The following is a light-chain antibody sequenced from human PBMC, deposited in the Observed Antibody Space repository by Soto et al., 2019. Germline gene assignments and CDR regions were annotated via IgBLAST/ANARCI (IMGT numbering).Light chain of an antibody. V-gene: IGKV3-15*01. J-gene: IGKJ2*01. CDR2: GVS. Sequence: EIVMTLSPATLSLFPGDRATLSCRASQSVSSKLAWFQQKPGQAPSLLIHGVSTRATGVPVGISGSGSGTKFTLTNNSLQSEDFAVYYCQQYNNWPHTFGQGTKVDIK. CDR3: QQYNNWPHT. CDR1: QSVSSK.